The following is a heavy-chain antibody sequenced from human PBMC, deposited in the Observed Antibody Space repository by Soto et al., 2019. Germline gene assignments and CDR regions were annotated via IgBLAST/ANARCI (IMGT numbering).Heavy chain of an antibody. CDR1: GFTFSSFA. D-gene: IGHD3-16*01. CDR2: ISSSGGTT. CDR3: ARDYSYACDY. Sequence: EVQLLESGGGLVQPGGSLRLSCAVSGFTFSSFAMSWVRQAPGKGLEWVSVISSSGGTTYYADSVKGRFTISRDNSKNSRYLQMNSLRGEDTAVYYCARDYSYACDYWGQGTLVTVSS. J-gene: IGHJ4*02. V-gene: IGHV3-23*01.